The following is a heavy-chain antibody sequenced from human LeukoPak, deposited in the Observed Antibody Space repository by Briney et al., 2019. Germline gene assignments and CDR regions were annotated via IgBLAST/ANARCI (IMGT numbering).Heavy chain of an antibody. CDR2: ISSSSSYI. V-gene: IGHV3-21*01. J-gene: IGHJ4*02. Sequence: PGGSLRLSCAASGFTFSSYSMNWVRQAPGKGLEWVSSISSSSSYIYYADSVKGRFTISRDNSKNTLYLQMNSLRAEDTAVYYCAKPDPEEDYFTLGDLDYWGQGTLVTVSS. CDR3: AKPDPEEDYFTLGDLDY. D-gene: IGHD3-3*01. CDR1: GFTFSSYS.